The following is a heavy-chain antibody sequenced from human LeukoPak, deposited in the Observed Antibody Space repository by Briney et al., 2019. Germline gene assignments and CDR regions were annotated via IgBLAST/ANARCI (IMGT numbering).Heavy chain of an antibody. CDR2: IYRGGST. CDR1: GFTVSRNY. CDR3: ARAGPTGTNDAFDI. Sequence: GGSLRLSCAASGFTVSRNYMTWVGQAPGKGLEWVSVIYRGGSTYYADSVKGRFTISRDNSKNTLYLQMNSLRAEDTAVYYCARAGPTGTNDAFDIWGQGTMVTVSS. V-gene: IGHV3-53*01. J-gene: IGHJ3*02. D-gene: IGHD1-1*01.